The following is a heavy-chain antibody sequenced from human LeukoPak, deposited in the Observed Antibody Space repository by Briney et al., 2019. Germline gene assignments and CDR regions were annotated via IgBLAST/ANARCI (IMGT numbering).Heavy chain of an antibody. J-gene: IGHJ4*02. CDR2: INPNSGGT. V-gene: IGHV1-2*02. CDR1: GYTFTGYY. D-gene: IGHD1/OR15-1a*01. CDR3: AITLLTGTFDY. Sequence: GASVKVSCKASGYTFTGYYMHWVRQAPGPWLEWMGWINPNSGGTNYAQKFQGRVTMTRDTSISTAYMELSRLRSDDTAVYYCAITLLTGTFDYWGQGTLVTVSS.